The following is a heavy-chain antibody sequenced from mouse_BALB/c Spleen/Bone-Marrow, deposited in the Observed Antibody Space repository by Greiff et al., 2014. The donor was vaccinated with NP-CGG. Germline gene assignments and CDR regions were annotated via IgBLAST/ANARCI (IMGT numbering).Heavy chain of an antibody. J-gene: IGHJ4*01. Sequence: VQLQQSGPGPVKPSQSLSLTCSVTGYSITSGYYWNWIRQFPGNKLEWMGYISYDGSNNYNPSLKNRISITRDTSKNQFFLKLNSVTTEDTATYYCARWLLHYYAMDYWGQGTSVTVSS. CDR1: GYSITSGYY. CDR3: ARWLLHYYAMDY. V-gene: IGHV3-6*02. CDR2: ISYDGSN. D-gene: IGHD2-3*01.